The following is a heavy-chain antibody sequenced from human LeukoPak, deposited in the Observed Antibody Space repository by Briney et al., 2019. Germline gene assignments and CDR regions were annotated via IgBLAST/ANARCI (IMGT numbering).Heavy chain of an antibody. V-gene: IGHV4-39*01. J-gene: IGHJ4*02. D-gene: IGHD4-17*01. CDR3: ASSVEDDYGDYVIDY. CDR2: IYYSGST. CDR1: GGSISSYY. Sequence: SETLSLTCTVSGGSISSYYWGWIRQPPGKGLEWIGSIYYSGSTYYNPSLKSRVTISVDTSKNQFSLKLSSVTAADTAVYYCASSVEDDYGDYVIDYWGQGTLVTVSS.